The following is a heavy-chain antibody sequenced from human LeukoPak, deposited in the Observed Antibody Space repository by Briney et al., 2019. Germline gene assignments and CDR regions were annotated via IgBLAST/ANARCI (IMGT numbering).Heavy chain of an antibody. V-gene: IGHV4-59*08. J-gene: IGHJ6*02. CDR1: GGSISSYY. D-gene: IGHD1-26*01. Sequence: PSETLSLTCTVSGGSISSYYWSWIRQPPGKGLEWIGYIYYSGSTNCNPSLKSRVTISVDTSKNQFSLKLSSVTAADTAVHYCARHSAYSMDVWGQGTTVTVSS. CDR2: IYYSGST. CDR3: ARHSAYSMDV.